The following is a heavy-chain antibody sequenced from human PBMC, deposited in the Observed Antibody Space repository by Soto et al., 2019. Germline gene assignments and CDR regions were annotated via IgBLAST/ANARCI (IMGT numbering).Heavy chain of an antibody. CDR1: GGSFRNYY. CDR3: ARAERLPMSWFDS. CDR2: VNHSGEA. J-gene: IGHJ5*01. D-gene: IGHD3-16*01. V-gene: IGHV4-34*01. Sequence: PSETLSLTCGVYGGSFRNYYWIWVRQPPGKGLEWIGEVNHSGEATYNPSLQSRVTISLDTTNNHFSLKMTSVTAADTAIYFCARAERLPMSWFDSWCQGTQVTVSS.